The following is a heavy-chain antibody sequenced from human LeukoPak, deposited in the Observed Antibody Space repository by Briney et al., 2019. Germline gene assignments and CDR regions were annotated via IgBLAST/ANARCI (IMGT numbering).Heavy chain of an antibody. Sequence: GGSLRLSCAASGFTFSGYWMHWVRQAPGKGLAWVSRINSDGYSTSYADSVKGRFTISRDNAKNTLYLQMNSLRAEDTAVYYCARATWGSYFDYWGQGTLVTVSS. CDR2: INSDGYST. CDR3: ARATWGSYFDY. V-gene: IGHV3-74*01. D-gene: IGHD3-16*01. CDR1: GFTFSGYW. J-gene: IGHJ4*02.